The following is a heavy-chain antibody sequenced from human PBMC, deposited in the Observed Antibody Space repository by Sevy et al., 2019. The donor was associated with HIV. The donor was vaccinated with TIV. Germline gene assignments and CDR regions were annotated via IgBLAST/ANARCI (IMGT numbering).Heavy chain of an antibody. CDR3: ERWAGWEQWLVPGGESAAFDI. V-gene: IGHV3-48*02. CDR1: GFTFSSYS. J-gene: IGHJ3*02. D-gene: IGHD6-19*01. CDR2: ISSSSSTI. Sequence: GGSLRLSCVASGFTFSSYSMNWVRQAPGKGLEWVSYISSSSSTIYYADSVKGRFTISRANAKNSLYLQMNSLRDKDTAVYYCERWAGWEQWLVPGGESAAFDIWGQGTMVTVSS.